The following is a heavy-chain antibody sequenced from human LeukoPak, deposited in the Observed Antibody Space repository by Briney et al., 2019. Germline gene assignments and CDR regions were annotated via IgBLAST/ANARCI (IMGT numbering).Heavy chain of an antibody. CDR1: GFTFSSYA. D-gene: IGHD3-10*01. CDR3: ARGSMVRGVILDY. V-gene: IGHV3-53*01. J-gene: IGHJ4*02. CDR2: IYSGGST. Sequence: GGSLRLSCAASGFTFSSYAMSWLRQAPGKGLERVSVIYSGGSTYYADSVKGRFTISRDNSKNTLYLQMNSLRAEDTAVYYCARGSMVRGVILDYWGQGTLVTVSS.